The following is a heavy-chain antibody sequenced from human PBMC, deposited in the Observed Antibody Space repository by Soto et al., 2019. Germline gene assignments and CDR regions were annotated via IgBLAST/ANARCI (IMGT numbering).Heavy chain of an antibody. CDR2: ISGSGGST. D-gene: IGHD4-17*01. Sequence: EVQLLESGGGLVQPGGSLRLSCAASGFTFSIYAMHWVRQAPGKGLEWVSVISGSGGSTYYADSVKGRFTISRDNTKNTLYFQISILSAEATAVYFCARRTVGWYFDIGGRCTLVTVSS. J-gene: IGHJ2*01. CDR3: ARRTVGWYFDI. V-gene: IGHV3-23*01. CDR1: GFTFSIYA.